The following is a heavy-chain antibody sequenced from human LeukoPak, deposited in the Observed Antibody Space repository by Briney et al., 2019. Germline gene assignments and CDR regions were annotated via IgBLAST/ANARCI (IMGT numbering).Heavy chain of an antibody. CDR1: GFTFSSDA. Sequence: PGGSLRLSCAASGFTFSSDAMSWVRQTPGKGLEWVSAISGSGGTTYYADSVKGRFTISRDNSKNTLYLQMNSLRAEDTAVYYCAREMATITYAFDIWGQGTMVTVSS. J-gene: IGHJ3*02. CDR2: ISGSGGTT. D-gene: IGHD5-24*01. CDR3: AREMATITYAFDI. V-gene: IGHV3-23*01.